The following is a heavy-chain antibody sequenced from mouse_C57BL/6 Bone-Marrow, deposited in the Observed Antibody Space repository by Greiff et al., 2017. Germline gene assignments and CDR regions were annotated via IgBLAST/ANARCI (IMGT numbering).Heavy chain of an antibody. J-gene: IGHJ2*01. Sequence: VHVKQSGAELVRPGASVKLSCTASGFNIKDDYMHWVKQRPEQGLEWIGWIDPENGDTEYASKFQGKATITADTSSNTAYLQLSSLTSEDTAVYYCTPNWDAFDYWGQGTTLTVSS. CDR1: GFNIKDDY. V-gene: IGHV14-4*01. CDR2: IDPENGDT. D-gene: IGHD4-1*01. CDR3: TPNWDAFDY.